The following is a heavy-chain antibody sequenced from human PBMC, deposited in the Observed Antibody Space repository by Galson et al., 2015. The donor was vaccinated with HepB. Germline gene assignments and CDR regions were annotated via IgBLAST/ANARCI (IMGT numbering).Heavy chain of an antibody. CDR2: VSEDGKKK. CDR1: GFTFRSYV. D-gene: IGHD4-17*01. V-gene: IGHV3-30*03. Sequence: SLRLSCAASGFTFRSYVMHWVRQAPGKGLEWVAVVSEDGKKKYYADSVKGRLTLSRDNSKNTLYLHMNSLGAEDTAVYYCAREFTTTVTENSGMDVWGQGTTVTVSS. J-gene: IGHJ6*02. CDR3: AREFTTTVTENSGMDV.